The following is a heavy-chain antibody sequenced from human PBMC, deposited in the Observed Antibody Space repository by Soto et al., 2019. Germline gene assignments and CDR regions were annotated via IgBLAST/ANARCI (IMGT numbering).Heavy chain of an antibody. Sequence: SGPTLVNPTQTLTLTCTFSGFSLSTSGMCVSWIRQPPGKALEWLALIDWDDDKYYSTSLKTRLTISKDTSKNQVVLTMTNMDPVDTATYYCARMLGYCSSTSCYYYYYYGMDVWGQGTTVTVSS. V-gene: IGHV2-70*01. CDR1: GFSLSTSGMC. D-gene: IGHD2-2*01. CDR3: ARMLGYCSSTSCYYYYYYGMDV. J-gene: IGHJ6*02. CDR2: IDWDDDK.